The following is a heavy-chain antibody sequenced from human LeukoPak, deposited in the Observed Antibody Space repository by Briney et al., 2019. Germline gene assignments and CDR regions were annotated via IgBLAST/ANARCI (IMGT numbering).Heavy chain of an antibody. J-gene: IGHJ6*02. CDR1: RFTFSNYS. D-gene: IGHD2-2*01. CDR2: ISSSSSYI. V-gene: IGHV3-21*01. CDR3: AGGRAVVVPAASMDV. Sequence: GGSLRLSCAASRFTFSNYSMNWVRQAPGKGLEWVSSISSSSSYIYYADSVKGRFTISRDNAKNSLYLQMNSLRAEDTAVYYCAGGRAVVVPAASMDVWGQGTTVTVSS.